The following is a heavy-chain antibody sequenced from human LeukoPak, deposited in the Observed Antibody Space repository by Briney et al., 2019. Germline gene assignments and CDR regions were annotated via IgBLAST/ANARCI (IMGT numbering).Heavy chain of an antibody. D-gene: IGHD4-17*01. Sequence: ASVKVSCKASGYTFTSYGISWVRQAPGQGLEWMGWISAYNGNTNYAQKLQGRVTMTTDTSTSTAYMELSSLRSEDTAVYYCVRLSSHYGDYKVDPWGQGTLVTVSS. CDR3: VRLSSHYGDYKVDP. CDR2: ISAYNGNT. V-gene: IGHV1-18*01. CDR1: GYTFTSYG. J-gene: IGHJ5*02.